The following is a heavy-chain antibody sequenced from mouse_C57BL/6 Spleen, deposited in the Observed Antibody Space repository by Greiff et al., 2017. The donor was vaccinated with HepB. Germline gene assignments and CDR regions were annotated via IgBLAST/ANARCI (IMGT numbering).Heavy chain of an antibody. Sequence: VKLQQPGAELVKPGASVKMSCKASGYTFTSYWITWVKQRPGQGLEWIGDIYPGSGSTNYNEKFKSKATLTVDTSSSTAYMQLSSLTSEDSAVYYCARKGPYYGSSYWYFDVWGTGTTVTVSS. CDR2: IYPGSGST. J-gene: IGHJ1*03. D-gene: IGHD1-1*01. V-gene: IGHV1-55*01. CDR1: GYTFTSYW. CDR3: ARKGPYYGSSYWYFDV.